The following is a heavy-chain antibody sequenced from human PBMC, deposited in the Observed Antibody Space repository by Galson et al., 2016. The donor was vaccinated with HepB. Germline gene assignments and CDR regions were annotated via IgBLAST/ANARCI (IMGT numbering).Heavy chain of an antibody. J-gene: IGHJ3*02. D-gene: IGHD3-10*01. V-gene: IGHV3-23*01. Sequence: SLRLSCAASGFTFSSYAINWVRQAPGKGLEWVSAISGSGGSTYYADSVKGRFTISRDNSKNTLYLQMNSLRAEDTAVYYCAKDPVYYYGSGSYYDDFDIWGQWTMVTVSS. CDR1: GFTFSSYA. CDR2: ISGSGGST. CDR3: AKDPVYYYGSGSYYDDFDI.